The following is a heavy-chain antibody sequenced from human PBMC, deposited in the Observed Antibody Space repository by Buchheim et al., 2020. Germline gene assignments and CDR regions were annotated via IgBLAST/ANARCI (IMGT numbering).Heavy chain of an antibody. CDR1: GFTFSSYG. D-gene: IGHD6-19*01. CDR2: ISYDGSNK. J-gene: IGHJ4*02. CDR3: AKDLSVAGAVFVFDY. V-gene: IGHV3-30*18. Sequence: QVQLVESGGGVVQPGRSLRLSCAASGFTFSSYGMHWVRQAPGKGLEWVAVISYDGSNKYYADSVKGRFTISRDNSKNKLYLQMNSLRAEDTAVYYCAKDLSVAGAVFVFDYWGQGTL.